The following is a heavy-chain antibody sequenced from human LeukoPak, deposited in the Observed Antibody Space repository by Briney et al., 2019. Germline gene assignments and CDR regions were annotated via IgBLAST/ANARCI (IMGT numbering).Heavy chain of an antibody. Sequence: PGGSLRLSCAASGFTFSSYSMNWVRQAPGKGLEWVSSISSSSSYIYYADSVKGRFTISRDNAKNSLYLQMNSLRAEDTAVYYCARDLGGSSSPIDYWGQGTLVTVSS. V-gene: IGHV3-21*01. CDR1: GFTFSSYS. D-gene: IGHD6-13*01. CDR3: ARDLGGSSSPIDY. J-gene: IGHJ4*02. CDR2: ISSSSSYI.